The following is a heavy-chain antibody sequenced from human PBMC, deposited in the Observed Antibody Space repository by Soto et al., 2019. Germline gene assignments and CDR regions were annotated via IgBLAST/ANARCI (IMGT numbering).Heavy chain of an antibody. CDR3: ARYAVFGADISPKYNYGVDV. Sequence: QVQLVQSGPEVKKPGASVTVSCKASGYTFTSFGLAWVRQARGQGLQWLGWISGYNGHTNYAQKFQYTVTLTTNKSTKTAYMELRSLRYDDSAVYYCARYAVFGADISPKYNYGVDVWGQGTTVTVSS. CDR2: ISGYNGHT. J-gene: IGHJ6*02. D-gene: IGHD3-3*01. CDR1: GYTFTSFG. V-gene: IGHV1-18*01.